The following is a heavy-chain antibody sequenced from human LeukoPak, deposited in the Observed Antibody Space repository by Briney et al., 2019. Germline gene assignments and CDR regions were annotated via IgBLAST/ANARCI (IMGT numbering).Heavy chain of an antibody. CDR3: ARTGAAAGTFNYYYYMDV. D-gene: IGHD6-13*01. Sequence: EASVKVSCKASGGTFSSYAISWVRQAPGQGLEWMGGIIPIFGTANYAQKFQGRVTITTDESTSTAYMELSSLRSEDTAVYYCARTGAAAGTFNYYYYMDVRGKGITVTVSS. J-gene: IGHJ6*03. CDR2: IIPIFGTA. V-gene: IGHV1-69*05. CDR1: GGTFSSYA.